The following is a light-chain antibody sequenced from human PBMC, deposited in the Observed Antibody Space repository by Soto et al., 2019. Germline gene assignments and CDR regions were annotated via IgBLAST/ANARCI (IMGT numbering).Light chain of an antibody. V-gene: IGLV2-14*01. CDR3: SSYTSTFTVV. Sequence: QSALTQPASVSGSPGQSITLSCTGTSSDIGGHNYVSWYQQHPGEAPKLMIYEVNIRPSGVSNRFSGSKSGNTASLTISGLQAEDEADYYCSSYTSTFTVVFGEGTKLTVL. CDR2: EVN. CDR1: SSDIGGHNY. J-gene: IGLJ2*01.